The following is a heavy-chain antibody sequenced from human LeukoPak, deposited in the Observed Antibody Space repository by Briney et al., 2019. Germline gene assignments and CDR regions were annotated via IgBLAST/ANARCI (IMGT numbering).Heavy chain of an antibody. CDR3: ARKGSRKIASRALGY. Sequence: PSETLSLTCAVYGGSFSGYSGTWIRQPPGKGLEWIGEINHSGSTNYNPSLKSRVTMSVDTSKNQFSLRLSSVTAADTAVYYCARKGSRKIASRALGYWGQGTLVIVSS. V-gene: IGHV4-34*01. D-gene: IGHD1-14*01. CDR2: INHSGST. J-gene: IGHJ4*02. CDR1: GGSFSGYS.